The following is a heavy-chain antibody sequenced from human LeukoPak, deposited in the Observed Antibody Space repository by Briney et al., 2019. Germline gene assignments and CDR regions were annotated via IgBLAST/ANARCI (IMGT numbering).Heavy chain of an antibody. CDR1: GFTYSSYE. V-gene: IGHV3-21*06. CDR3: ARRGYHDSSGYDY. CDR2: ISGRSADI. J-gene: IGHJ4*02. D-gene: IGHD3-22*01. Sequence: GGSLRLSCAASGFTYSSYEMNWVRQAPGKGLEWVSSISGRSADIYYADSVKGRFTISRDNAKNSVFLQMNNLRVEDTAIYYCARRGYHDSSGYDYWGQGTPVTVSS.